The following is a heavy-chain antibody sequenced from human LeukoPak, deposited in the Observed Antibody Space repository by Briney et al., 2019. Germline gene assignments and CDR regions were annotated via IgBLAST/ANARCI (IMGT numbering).Heavy chain of an antibody. CDR2: IKSKTDGGTT. CDR1: GFTFSNAW. D-gene: IGHD6-13*01. CDR3: TRITAAGTIDY. J-gene: IGHJ4*02. V-gene: IGHV3-15*01. Sequence: PGGSLRLSCAASGFTFSNAWMSWVRQAPGKGLEWVGRIKSKTDGGTTDYAAPVKGRFTISRDDSKNILYLQMNSLKTEDTAVYYCTRITAAGTIDYWGQGTLVTVSS.